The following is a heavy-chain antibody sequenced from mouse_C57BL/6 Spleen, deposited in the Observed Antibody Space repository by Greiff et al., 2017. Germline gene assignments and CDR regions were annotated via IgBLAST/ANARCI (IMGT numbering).Heavy chain of an antibody. CDR2: IDPSDSET. V-gene: IGHV1-52*01. CDR1: GYTFTSYW. J-gene: IGHJ3*01. Sequence: QVQLQQSGAELVRPGSSVKLSCKASGYTFTSYWMHWVKQRPIQGLEWIGNIDPSDSETHYNQKFKDKATLTVDKSSSTAYMQLSSLTSEDSAVYYCARGGYYYGSSSAWFAYWGQGTLVTVSA. CDR3: ARGGYYYGSSSAWFAY. D-gene: IGHD1-1*01.